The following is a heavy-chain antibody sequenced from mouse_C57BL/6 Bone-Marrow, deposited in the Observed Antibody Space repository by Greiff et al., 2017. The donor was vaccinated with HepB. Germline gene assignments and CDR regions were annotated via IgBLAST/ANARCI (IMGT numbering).Heavy chain of an antibody. J-gene: IGHJ4*01. CDR1: GYTFTDYE. V-gene: IGHV1-15*01. Sequence: LQESGAELVRPGASVTLSCKASGYTFTDYEMHWVKQTPVHGLEWIGAIDPETGGTAYNQKFKGKAILTADKSSSTAYMELRSLTSEDSAVYYCTRSVRIYAMDYWGQGTSVTVSS. CDR3: TRSVRIYAMDY. CDR2: IDPETGGT.